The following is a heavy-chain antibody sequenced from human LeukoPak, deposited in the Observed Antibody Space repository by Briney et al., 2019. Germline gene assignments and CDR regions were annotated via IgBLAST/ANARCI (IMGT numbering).Heavy chain of an antibody. Sequence: PGGSLRLSCAASGFTFSSYAMNWVRQAPGKGLEWVSSISSSSSYIYYADSVKGRFTISRDNAKNSLYLQMNSLRAEDTAVYYCARDSFNLERIAAAVPIKNWFDPWGQGTLVTVSS. CDR2: ISSSSSYI. D-gene: IGHD6-13*01. CDR1: GFTFSSYA. J-gene: IGHJ5*02. V-gene: IGHV3-21*01. CDR3: ARDSFNLERIAAAVPIKNWFDP.